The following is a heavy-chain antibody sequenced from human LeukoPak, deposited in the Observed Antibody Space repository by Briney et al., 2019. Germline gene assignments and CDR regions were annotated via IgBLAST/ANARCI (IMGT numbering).Heavy chain of an antibody. V-gene: IGHV1-69*13. J-gene: IGHJ4*02. CDR3: AREGNSGSYFDH. D-gene: IGHD1-26*01. Sequence: ASVKVSCKASGGTFSSYAISWVRQAPGQGLEWMGGIIPIFGTANYAQKFQGRVTITADESTSTAYMELSSLRSEDTAVYYCAREGNSGSYFDHWGQGTLVTVSS. CDR2: IIPIFGTA. CDR1: GGTFSSYA.